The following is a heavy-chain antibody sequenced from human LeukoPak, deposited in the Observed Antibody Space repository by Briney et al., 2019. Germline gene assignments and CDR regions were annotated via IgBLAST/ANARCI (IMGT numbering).Heavy chain of an antibody. J-gene: IGHJ6*03. CDR3: ARGIYCSSTSCYYDYYYMDV. CDR1: GGSISSYN. CDR2: IYTSGST. V-gene: IGHV4-4*07. D-gene: IGHD2-2*01. Sequence: PSETLSLTCTVSGGSISSYNWSWIRQPAGKGLEWIGRIYTSGSTNYNPSLKSRVTMSVDTSKNQFSLKLSSVTAADTAVYYCARGIYCSSTSCYYDYYYMDVWGKGTTVTVSS.